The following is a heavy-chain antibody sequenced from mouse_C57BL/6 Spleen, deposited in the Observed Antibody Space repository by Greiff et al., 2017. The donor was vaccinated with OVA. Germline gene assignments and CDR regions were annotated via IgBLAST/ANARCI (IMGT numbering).Heavy chain of an antibody. CDR2: ISYDGSN. V-gene: IGHV3-6*01. Sequence: EVKLQESGPGLVNPSQSLSLTCSVSGYSITSGYFWNWIRQFPGNHLEWMGFISYDGSNNYNPSLKNRLAITRDTSKNKLFLKLNSVTTEDTATDYCARGGTTSYFCDWGQGTTLTVSS. CDR3: ARGGTTSYFCD. CDR1: GYSITSGYF. J-gene: IGHJ2*01. D-gene: IGHD5-5*01.